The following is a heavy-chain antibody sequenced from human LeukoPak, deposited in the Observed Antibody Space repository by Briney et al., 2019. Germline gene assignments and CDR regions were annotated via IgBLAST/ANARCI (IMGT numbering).Heavy chain of an antibody. CDR2: ISYDGSNK. D-gene: IGHD3-22*01. CDR3: ARGTDSSGYYPDAFDI. Sequence: GSLRLSCAASGFTFSSYAMHWVRQAPGKGLEWVAVISYDGSNKYYADSVKGRFTISRDNSKNTLYLQMNSLRAEDTAVYYCARGTDSSGYYPDAFDIWGQGTMVTVSS. V-gene: IGHV3-30*04. J-gene: IGHJ3*02. CDR1: GFTFSSYA.